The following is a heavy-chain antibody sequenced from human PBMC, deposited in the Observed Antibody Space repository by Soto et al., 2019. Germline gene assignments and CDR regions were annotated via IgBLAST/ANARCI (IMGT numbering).Heavy chain of an antibody. V-gene: IGHV1-2*02. J-gene: IGHJ6*02. CDR2: INPETGGT. CDR1: GYTFTGYY. CDR3: ARERYQVISDGMDV. Sequence: QVQLVQSGADVKTPGASVRVSCKASGYTFTGYYVHWVREAPGQGLEWMGWINPETGGTSYAQKFQGRVTLSRDTSINTAYLELSWLRFDDAAVYFCARERYQVISDGMDVWGQGTTVTVSS. D-gene: IGHD2-2*01.